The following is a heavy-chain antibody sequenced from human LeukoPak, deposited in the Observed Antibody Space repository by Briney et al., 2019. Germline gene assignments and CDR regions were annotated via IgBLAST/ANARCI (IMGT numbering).Heavy chain of an antibody. CDR3: ATSGYYYYFDY. CDR2: ISWNSGSI. Sequence: GRSLRLSCAASGFTFDDYAMHWVRQAPGKGLEWVSGISWNSGSIGYADSVKGRFTISRDNAKNSLYLQMNSLRAEDTAVYYCATSGYYYYFDYWGQGTLVTVSS. CDR1: GFTFDDYA. D-gene: IGHD3-3*01. J-gene: IGHJ4*02. V-gene: IGHV3-9*01.